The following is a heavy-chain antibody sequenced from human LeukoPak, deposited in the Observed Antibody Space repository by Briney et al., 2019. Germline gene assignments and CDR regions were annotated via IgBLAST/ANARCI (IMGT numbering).Heavy chain of an antibody. CDR2: IWYDGSNK. Sequence: GGSLRLSCAASGFTFSSYGMHWVRQAPGKGLEWVAVIWYDGSNKYYADSVKGRFTISRDNSKNTLYLQMNSLRAEDTAVYYCARDDFENLEWLIFDCWGQGTLVTVSS. J-gene: IGHJ5*01. D-gene: IGHD3-3*01. CDR1: GFTFSSYG. CDR3: ARDDFENLEWLIFDC. V-gene: IGHV3-33*01.